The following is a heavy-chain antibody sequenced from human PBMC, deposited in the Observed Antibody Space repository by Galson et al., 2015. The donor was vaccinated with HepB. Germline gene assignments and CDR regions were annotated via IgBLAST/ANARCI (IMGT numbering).Heavy chain of an antibody. CDR2: IYSGGST. V-gene: IGHV3-66*01. CDR1: GFTVISNY. J-gene: IGHJ4*02. D-gene: IGHD4-23*01. Sequence: SLRLSCAGSGFTVISNYMSWVRQAPGKGLEWVSVIYSGGSTYYADSVKGRFTISRDNSKNTLYLQMNSLRAEDTAVYYCASSVVTPFFDYWGQGTLVTVSS. CDR3: ASSVVTPFFDY.